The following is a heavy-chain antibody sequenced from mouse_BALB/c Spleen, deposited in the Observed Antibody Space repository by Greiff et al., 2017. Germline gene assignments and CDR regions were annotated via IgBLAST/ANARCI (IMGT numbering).Heavy chain of an antibody. CDR2: IYPGNSDT. D-gene: IGHD2-3*01. CDR1: GYSFTSYW. V-gene: IGHV1-5*01. J-gene: IGHJ4*01. CDR3: TRGWDGYYGAMDY. Sequence: VQLQQSGTVLARPGASVKMSCKASGYSFTSYWMHWVKQRPGQGLEWIGAIYPGNSDTSYNQKFKGKAKLTAVTSASTAYMELSSLTNEGSAVYYCTRGWDGYYGAMDYWGQGTSVTVSS.